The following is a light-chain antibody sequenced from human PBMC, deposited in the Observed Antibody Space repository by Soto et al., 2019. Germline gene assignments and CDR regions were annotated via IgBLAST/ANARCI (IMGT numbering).Light chain of an antibody. V-gene: IGLV2-11*01. CDR2: DVS. CDR1: SSDVGVYNY. J-gene: IGLJ1*01. CDR3: RSYAGSYTFV. Sequence: QSALTQPRSVSGSPGQSVTISCTGTSSDVGVYNYVSWYQQYPGKAPKIMIYDVSKRPSGVPDRFSGSKSDNTASLTISGLQAEDEADYYCRSYAGSYTFVFGIGTKVTV.